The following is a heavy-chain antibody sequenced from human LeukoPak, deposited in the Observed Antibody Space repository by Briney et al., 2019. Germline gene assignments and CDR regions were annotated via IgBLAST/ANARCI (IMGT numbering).Heavy chain of an antibody. V-gene: IGHV1-69*05. CDR3: ARDPNRYAAAHAFEY. CDR1: GGTFSSYA. CDR2: IIAIFGTA. D-gene: IGHD6-13*01. J-gene: IGHJ4*02. Sequence: SVEVSCKASGGTFSSYAISWVRQAPGQGLEWMGGIIAIFGTANYAQKFQGRVTITTDESTSTAYMELSSLRSEDTAVYYCARDPNRYAAAHAFEYWGQGTLVTVSS.